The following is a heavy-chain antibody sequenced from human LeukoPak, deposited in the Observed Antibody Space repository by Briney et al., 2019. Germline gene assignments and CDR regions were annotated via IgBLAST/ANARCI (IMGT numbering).Heavy chain of an antibody. CDR1: GYTFTGYY. CDR2: INPNSGGT. D-gene: IGHD4-23*01. CDR3: ARTDYGGKLWFDP. V-gene: IGHV1-2*02. J-gene: IGHJ5*02. Sequence: ASVKVSCKASGYTFTGYYMHWVRQAPGQGLEWMGWINPNSGGTNYAQKFQGRVTMTRDTSISTAYMELRSLRSDDTAVYYCARTDYGGKLWFDPWGQGTLVTVSS.